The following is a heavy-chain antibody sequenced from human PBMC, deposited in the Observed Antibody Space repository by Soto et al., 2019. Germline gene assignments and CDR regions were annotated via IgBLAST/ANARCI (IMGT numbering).Heavy chain of an antibody. V-gene: IGHV3-53*01. D-gene: IGHD3-9*01. CDR2: IYAGGNT. J-gene: IGHJ4*02. Sequence: WSSLRLSCTASGFSVTSNYMTWVRQAPGAGLECVSVIYAGGNTYYADSVKGLLTISSDKSKNTLYLQMNNLRAEDTAVYYCARVTTFYDILTSSYALNYFDYWGQGTRVTVSS. CDR1: GFSVTSNY. CDR3: ARVTTFYDILTSSYALNYFDY.